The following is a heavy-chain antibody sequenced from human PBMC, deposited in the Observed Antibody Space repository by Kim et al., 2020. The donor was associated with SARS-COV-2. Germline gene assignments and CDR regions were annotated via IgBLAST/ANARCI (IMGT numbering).Heavy chain of an antibody. CDR3: AIVGRFPQHKRQWLDQDY. CDR1: GYTFTGYY. Sequence: ASVKVSCKASGYTFTGYYMHWVRQAPGQGLEWMGWINPNSGGTNYAQKFQGRVTMTRDTSISTAYMELSRLRSDDTAVYYCAIVGRFPQHKRQWLDQDYWGQGTLVTVSS. D-gene: IGHD6-19*01. J-gene: IGHJ4*02. CDR2: INPNSGGT. V-gene: IGHV1-2*02.